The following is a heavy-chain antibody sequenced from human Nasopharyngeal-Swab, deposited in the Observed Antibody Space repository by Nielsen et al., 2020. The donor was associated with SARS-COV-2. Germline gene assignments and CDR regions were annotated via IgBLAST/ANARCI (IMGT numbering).Heavy chain of an antibody. Sequence: WIRQPPGKGLEWVSIISGSGDTTYYADSVKDRFTISRGNSKNTLYLQTNSLRVEDTAVYYCAKAPYLRGLDVWGQGTTVTVSS. J-gene: IGHJ6*02. CDR2: ISGSGDTT. V-gene: IGHV3-23*01. D-gene: IGHD2-21*01. CDR3: AKAPYLRGLDV.